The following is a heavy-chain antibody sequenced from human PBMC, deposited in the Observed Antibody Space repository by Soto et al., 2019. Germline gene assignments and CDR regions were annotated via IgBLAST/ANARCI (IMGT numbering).Heavy chain of an antibody. D-gene: IGHD6-6*01. Sequence: EVQLLESGGGLVQPGGSLRLSCAASGFTFSSYAMSWVRQAPGKGLEWVSAISGSGGSTYYADSVKGRFTISRDNSKNTLYLQMNSLRAEDTAVYYCAKDLYVSIAARWGPFDYWGQGTLVTVSS. CDR3: AKDLYVSIAARWGPFDY. CDR1: GFTFSSYA. V-gene: IGHV3-23*01. J-gene: IGHJ4*02. CDR2: ISGSGGST.